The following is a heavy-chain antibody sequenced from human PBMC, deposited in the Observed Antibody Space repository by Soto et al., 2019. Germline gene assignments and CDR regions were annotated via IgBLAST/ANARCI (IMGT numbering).Heavy chain of an antibody. D-gene: IGHD4-17*01. CDR2: MNPNSGKT. J-gene: IGHJ4*02. CDR3: ERTLYGDHVDY. Sequence: QVQLVQSGAEVKKPGASVKVSCKASGYTFTSYDINWVRTATGEVLEWMGWMNPNSGKTGYAQKFQGRVTMTRNTSISTAYMELSSLRSEDTAVYYCERTLYGDHVDYWGQGTLVTVSS. CDR1: GYTFTSYD. V-gene: IGHV1-8*01.